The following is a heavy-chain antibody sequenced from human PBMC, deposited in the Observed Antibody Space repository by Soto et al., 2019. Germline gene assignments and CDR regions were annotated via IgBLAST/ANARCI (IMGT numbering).Heavy chain of an antibody. J-gene: IGHJ5*02. CDR2: IATYNGNK. Sequence: ASVKVSCKTSGDTFTNFGLSWVRQAPGQGLEWMGWIATYNGNKNYAQKFQGRLTLTTDTSMSTGYMELKSLEYDDTAVYYCARVLRGVVNWFDPWGQGTLVTVSS. CDR3: ARVLRGVVNWFDP. V-gene: IGHV1-18*01. D-gene: IGHD3-10*01. CDR1: GDTFTNFG.